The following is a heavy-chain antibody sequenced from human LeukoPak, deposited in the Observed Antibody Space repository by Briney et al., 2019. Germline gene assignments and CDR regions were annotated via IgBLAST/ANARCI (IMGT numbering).Heavy chain of an antibody. J-gene: IGHJ4*02. CDR1: GASISTSAYY. CDR2: IYYSGST. V-gene: IGHV4-39*02. Sequence: PSETLSLTCSVSGASISTSAYYWGWIRQPPGKGLEWVGSIYYSGSTYYNASLKSRVTISIDTSKNTLFLQINSLRAEDTAVYYCAREILAPGKTHDYWGQGTLVTVSS. CDR3: AREILAPGKTHDY.